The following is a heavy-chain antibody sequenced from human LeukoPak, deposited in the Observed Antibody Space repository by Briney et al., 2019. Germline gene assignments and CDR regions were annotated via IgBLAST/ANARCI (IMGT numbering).Heavy chain of an antibody. CDR2: IYYSGST. CDR3: ARQVSYYYYMDV. V-gene: IGHV4-39*01. Sequence: SETLSLTCTVSGGSISSSSYYWGWIRQPPGTWLEWIGSIYYSGSTYYNPSLKSRVTISVDTSKNQFSLKLSSVTAADTAVYYCARQVSYYYYMDVWGKGTTVTISS. J-gene: IGHJ6*03. CDR1: GGSISSSSYY.